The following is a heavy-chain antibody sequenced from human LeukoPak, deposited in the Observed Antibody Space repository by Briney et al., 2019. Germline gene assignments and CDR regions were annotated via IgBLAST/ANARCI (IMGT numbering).Heavy chain of an antibody. J-gene: IGHJ4*02. CDR1: GFTFSRYP. CDR2: ISGSAGST. Sequence: GGSLRLSCAASGFTFSRYPMSWIRQAPGKGLEWVSAISGSAGSTYYADSMKGRLTISRDNSTNTLYLQMNSLRAEDTAVYYCAKALGDRAGFYYFYYWGQGTLVTVSS. D-gene: IGHD3-16*01. CDR3: AKALGDRAGFYYFYY. V-gene: IGHV3-23*01.